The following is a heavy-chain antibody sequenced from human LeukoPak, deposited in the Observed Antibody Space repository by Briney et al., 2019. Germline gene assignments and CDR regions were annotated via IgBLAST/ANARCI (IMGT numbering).Heavy chain of an antibody. CDR1: GYTLTELS. CDR3: ATENSYEPNYFDY. V-gene: IGHV1-24*01. CDR2: FDPEDGET. Sequence: ASVKVSCKVSGYTLTELSMHWVRQAPGKGLEWMGGFDPEDGETIYAQKFQGRVTITTDESTSTAYMELSSLRSEDTAVYYCATENSYEPNYFDYWGQGTLVTVSS. J-gene: IGHJ4*02. D-gene: IGHD5-12*01.